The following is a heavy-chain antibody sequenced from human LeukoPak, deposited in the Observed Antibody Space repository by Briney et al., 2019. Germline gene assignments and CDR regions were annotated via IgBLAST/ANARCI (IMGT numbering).Heavy chain of an antibody. V-gene: IGHV1-69*04. J-gene: IGHJ3*02. D-gene: IGHD2-15*01. CDR3: ARARRRGGSYDAFDI. CDR2: IIPILGIA. CDR1: GGTFSSYA. Sequence: SVKVSCKASGGTFSSYAISWVRQAPGQGLEWMGRIIPILGIANYAQKFQGRVTITADKSTSTAYMELSSLRSEDTAVYYCARARRRGGSYDAFDIWGQGTMVTVSS.